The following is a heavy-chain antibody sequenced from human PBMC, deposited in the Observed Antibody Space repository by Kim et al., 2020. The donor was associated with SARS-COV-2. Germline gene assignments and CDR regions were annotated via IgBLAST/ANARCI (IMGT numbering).Heavy chain of an antibody. CDR2: IGTAGDT. J-gene: IGHJ4*02. CDR1: GFTFSSYD. CDR3: ARGEPFGELHG. D-gene: IGHD3-10*01. Sequence: GGSLRLSCAASGFTFSSYDMHWVHQATGKGLEWVSAIGTAGDTYYPGSVKGRFTISRENAKNSLYLQMNSLRAGDTAVYYCARGEPFGELHGWGQGTLVTVSS. V-gene: IGHV3-13*01.